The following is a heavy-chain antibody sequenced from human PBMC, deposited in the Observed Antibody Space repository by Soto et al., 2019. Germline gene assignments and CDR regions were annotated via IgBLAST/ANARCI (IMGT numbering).Heavy chain of an antibody. Sequence: QVPLVQSGAEVKKPGASVKVSCTASGSTFIDYYMHWVRQAPGQGLEWMGWINPSSGGTHYAQECPGRVSITKNTCISMVYLEVCMLKSDGTHLYYCATDRGYGCPASYSYALSSLDVWGPGTRVTVSS. J-gene: IGHJ6*02. CDR1: GSTFIDYY. V-gene: IGHV1-2*02. CDR2: INPSSGGT. CDR3: ATDRGYGCPASYSYALSSLDV. D-gene: IGHD2-15*01.